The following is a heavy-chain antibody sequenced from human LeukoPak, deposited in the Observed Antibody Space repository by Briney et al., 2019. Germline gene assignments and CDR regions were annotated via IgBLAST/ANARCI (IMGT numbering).Heavy chain of an antibody. CDR1: EYTFTGYY. J-gene: IGHJ4*02. D-gene: IGHD3-10*01. CDR2: INPNSGGT. Sequence: ASVKVSCKASEYTFTGYYMHWVRQAPGQGLEWMGWINPNSGGTNYAQKFQGRVTMTRDTSISTAYMELSRLRSDDTAVYYCASSDDELDRSLDYWGQGTLVTVSS. V-gene: IGHV1-2*02. CDR3: ASSDDELDRSLDY.